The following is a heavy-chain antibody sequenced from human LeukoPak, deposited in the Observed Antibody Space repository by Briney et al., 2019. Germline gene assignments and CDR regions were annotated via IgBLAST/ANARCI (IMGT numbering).Heavy chain of an antibody. CDR3: AKDAGYYDILTGYFGNWFDP. J-gene: IGHJ5*02. CDR1: GFTFSSYG. CDR2: ISGSGGST. D-gene: IGHD3-9*01. V-gene: IGHV3-23*01. Sequence: PGGSLRLSCAASGFTFSSYGMSWVRQAPGKGLEWVSAISGSGGSTYYADSVKGRFTISRDNSKNTLYLQMNSLRAEDTAVYYCAKDAGYYDILTGYFGNWFDPWGQGTLVTVSS.